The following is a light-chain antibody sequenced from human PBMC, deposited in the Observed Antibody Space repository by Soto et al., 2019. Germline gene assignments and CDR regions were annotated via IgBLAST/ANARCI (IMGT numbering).Light chain of an antibody. CDR3: AAWDDSLNAYYV. J-gene: IGLJ1*01. CDR1: SSNIGSST. CDR2: NNN. Sequence: QSALTQPPSASGTPGQRVTISCSGSSSNIGSSTVNWYQQLPGTAPKLLIYNNNQRPSGVPDRFSGSKSGTSASLAISGLQSEDEADYYCAAWDDSLNAYYVFGTGTKVTV. V-gene: IGLV1-44*01.